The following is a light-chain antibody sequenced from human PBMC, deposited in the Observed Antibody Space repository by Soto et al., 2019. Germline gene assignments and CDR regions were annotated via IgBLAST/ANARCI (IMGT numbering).Light chain of an antibody. Sequence: EIVLTQSPATLSLSPGERATLSCRASQSVSRYLAWYQQKPGQAPRLLIYDASNRATGIPARFSGSGSGTDFTLTISSLEPEDFAVYYCQQRSNRPWTFGQGTKVEIK. V-gene: IGKV3-11*01. J-gene: IGKJ1*01. CDR1: QSVSRY. CDR2: DAS. CDR3: QQRSNRPWT.